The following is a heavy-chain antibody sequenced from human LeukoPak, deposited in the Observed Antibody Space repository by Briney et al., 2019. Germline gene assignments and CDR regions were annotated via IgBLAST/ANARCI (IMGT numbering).Heavy chain of an antibody. CDR1: GYTLTELS. CDR3: ARDGVAGTYYFDY. J-gene: IGHJ4*02. CDR2: FDPEDGET. D-gene: IGHD6-19*01. V-gene: IGHV1-24*01. Sequence: EASVKVSCKVSGYTLTELSMHWVRQAPGKGLEWMGGFDPEDGETIYAQKFQGRVTLTRDTSTSTVYMELSSLISEDTAVYFCARDGVAGTYYFDYWGQGTLVTVSS.